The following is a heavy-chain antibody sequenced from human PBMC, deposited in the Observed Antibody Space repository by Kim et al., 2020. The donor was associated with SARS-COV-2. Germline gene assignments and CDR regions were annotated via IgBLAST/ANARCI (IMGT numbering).Heavy chain of an antibody. CDR1: GFTFSSYG. J-gene: IGHJ4*02. V-gene: IGHV3-23*01. Sequence: GGSLRLSCAASGFTFSSYGMSWVRQAPGKGLEWVSGISGSGGSTYYADSMKGRFTISRDNPKNTLYLQMNSLRAEDTAVYYCATGMVRGSITDYWGQGTLVTVSS. D-gene: IGHD3-10*01. CDR3: ATGMVRGSITDY. CDR2: ISGSGGST.